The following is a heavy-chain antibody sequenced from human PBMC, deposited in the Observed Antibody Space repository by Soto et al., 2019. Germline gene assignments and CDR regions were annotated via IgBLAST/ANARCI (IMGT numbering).Heavy chain of an antibody. Sequence: QVQLVESGGGVVHPGRSLRLSCAASGFNFSNYGMQWVRQAPGKGLEWGAHIWYDGSNKYYADSVKGRFTISRDNSKNTLYRQMDSLRTDDTAVYYCASASGATVSWGQGTLVTV. V-gene: IGHV3-33*01. J-gene: IGHJ5*02. CDR3: ASASGATVS. CDR2: IWYDGSNK. D-gene: IGHD3-10*01. CDR1: GFNFSNYG.